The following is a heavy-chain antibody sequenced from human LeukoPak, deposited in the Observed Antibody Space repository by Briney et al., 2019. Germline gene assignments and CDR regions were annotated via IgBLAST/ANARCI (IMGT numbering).Heavy chain of an antibody. Sequence: GGSLRLSCAASGFNFSNYAMSWVRQLPGKGLGWVSAISGSGHDTYYADSVKGRFTISRDNSKNTLSLQMNSLRAEDTAVYYCAKMRIQLWSSGGDFDYWGRGILVSVSS. D-gene: IGHD5-18*01. CDR1: GFNFSNYA. J-gene: IGHJ4*02. V-gene: IGHV3-23*01. CDR2: ISGSGHDT. CDR3: AKMRIQLWSSGGDFDY.